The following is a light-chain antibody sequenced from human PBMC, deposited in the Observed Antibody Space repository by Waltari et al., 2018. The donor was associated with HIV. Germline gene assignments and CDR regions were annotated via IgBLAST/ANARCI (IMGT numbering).Light chain of an antibody. CDR3: AAWDDSLSGVI. CDR2: RPN. CDR1: SSNIGINY. J-gene: IGLJ2*01. Sequence: QSVLTHPPSASGTPGQRLTIPCSGSSSNIGINYVYWYPHLPGTAPKLLIYRPNQRPSGVPDRFSGSKSGTSASLAISGLRSDDEGDYYCAAWDDSLSGVIFGGGTKLTVL. V-gene: IGLV1-47*01.